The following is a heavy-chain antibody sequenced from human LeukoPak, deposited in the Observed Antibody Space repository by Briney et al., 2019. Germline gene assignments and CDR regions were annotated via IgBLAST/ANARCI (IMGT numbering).Heavy chain of an antibody. CDR2: IYSSGST. J-gene: IGHJ4*02. D-gene: IGHD5-24*01. Sequence: PSETLSLTCAVSGGSISSGGYYWSWIRQHPGKGLEWIGYIYSSGSTYYNPSLKSRVTISVDTSKHQFSLKLSSVTAADTAVYYCARDRDGYNYFDYWGQGTLVTVSS. V-gene: IGHV4-31*11. CDR1: GGSISSGGYY. CDR3: ARDRDGYNYFDY.